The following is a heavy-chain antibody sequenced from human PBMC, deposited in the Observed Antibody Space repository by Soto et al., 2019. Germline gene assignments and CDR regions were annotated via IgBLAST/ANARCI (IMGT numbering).Heavy chain of an antibody. CDR3: ARLRLTGYFDY. J-gene: IGHJ4*02. CDR1: GFTFSDHY. V-gene: IGHV3-11*03. CDR2: VSTSSSYT. Sequence: GSLRLSCVASGFTFSDHYMTWIRQAPGKGLEWLSHVSTSSSYTNYADSVKGRFTISRDNAMNSLYLQMNSLRAEDTAVYYCARLRLTGYFDYWGQGTLVTVSS.